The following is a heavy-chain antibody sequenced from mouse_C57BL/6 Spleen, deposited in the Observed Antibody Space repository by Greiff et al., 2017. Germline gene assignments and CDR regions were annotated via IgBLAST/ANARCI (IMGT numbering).Heavy chain of an antibody. CDR2: IKPSNGGT. Sequence: QVQLQQPGTELVKPGASVKLSCKASGYTFTGYWMHWVKQRPGQGLEWIGNIKPSNGGTNYNEKFKSKATLTVDKSSSTAYMQLSRLTSEDSAVYYCARLYYDCDVGFAYWGQGTLVTVSA. J-gene: IGHJ3*01. V-gene: IGHV1-53*01. CDR3: ARLYYDCDVGFAY. CDR1: GYTFTGYW. D-gene: IGHD2-4*01.